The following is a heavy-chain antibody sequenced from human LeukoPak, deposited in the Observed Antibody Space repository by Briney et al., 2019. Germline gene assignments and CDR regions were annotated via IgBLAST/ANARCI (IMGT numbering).Heavy chain of an antibody. D-gene: IGHD2-15*01. J-gene: IGHJ6*02. CDR3: ARESQLLPQGGYYYYGMDV. V-gene: IGHV3-21*01. CDR1: GFTFSSYS. CDR2: ISSSSSYI. Sequence: GGSLRLSCAASGFTFSSYSMNWVRQAPGKGLEWVSSISSSSSYIYYADSVKGRFTISRDNAKNSLYLQMNSLRAEDTAVYYCARESQLLPQGGYYYYGMDVWGQGTTVTVSS.